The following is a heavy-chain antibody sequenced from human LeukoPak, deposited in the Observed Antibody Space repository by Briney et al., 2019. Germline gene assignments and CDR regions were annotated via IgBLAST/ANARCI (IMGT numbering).Heavy chain of an antibody. Sequence: SVKVSCKASGGTFSSYAISWVRQAPGQGLEWMGRIIPILGIANYAQKFQGRVTITADKSTSTAYMELRSLRSDDTAVYYCARVPTENYYYYMDVWGKGTTVTVSS. CDR3: ARVPTENYYYYMDV. CDR2: IIPILGIA. D-gene: IGHD1-1*01. J-gene: IGHJ6*03. CDR1: GGTFSSYA. V-gene: IGHV1-69*04.